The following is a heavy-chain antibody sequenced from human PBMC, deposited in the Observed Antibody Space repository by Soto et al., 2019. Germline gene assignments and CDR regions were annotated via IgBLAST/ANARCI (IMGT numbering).Heavy chain of an antibody. CDR3: ARTRSAWSDFHYYSLDV. Sequence: GSLRLSCAASGFTFNSYGMHWVRQGPGNGLEWVAFISYDSTKTYYADSVKGRFTISRDNSNSALYVQMNSLTGEDTAVYYCARTRSAWSDFHYYSLDVWGQGTTVTVSS. D-gene: IGHD1-26*01. CDR1: GFTFNSYG. V-gene: IGHV3-30*03. CDR2: ISYDSTKT. J-gene: IGHJ6*02.